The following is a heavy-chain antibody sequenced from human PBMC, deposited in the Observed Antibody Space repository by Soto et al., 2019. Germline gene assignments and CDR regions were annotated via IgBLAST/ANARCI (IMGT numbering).Heavy chain of an antibody. J-gene: IGHJ2*01. D-gene: IGHD2-21*02. V-gene: IGHV4-4*02. CDR1: GGSISSSNW. Sequence: QVQLQESGPGLVKPSGTLSLTCAVSGGSISSSNWWSWVRQPPGKGLEWIGEIYHSGSTNYNPSLKSRVTISVDKAENQCSLKLSSVTAADTAVYYWARLTAIRGGWYFDLWGRGTLVTVSS. CDR2: IYHSGST. CDR3: ARLTAIRGGWYFDL.